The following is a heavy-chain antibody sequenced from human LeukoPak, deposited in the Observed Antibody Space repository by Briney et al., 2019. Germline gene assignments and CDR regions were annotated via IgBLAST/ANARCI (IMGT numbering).Heavy chain of an antibody. V-gene: IGHV1-8*01. Sequence: ASVKVSCKASGYTFTSYDINWVRQATGQGLEWMGWMNPNSGNTGYAQKFQGRVTMTRNTSISTAYMELSSLRSEDTAVYYCARVFTYYYGSGSPYSSYYYYYMDVWGKGTTVTISS. CDR1: GYTFTSYD. D-gene: IGHD3-10*01. J-gene: IGHJ6*03. CDR2: MNPNSGNT. CDR3: ARVFTYYYGSGSPYSSYYYYYMDV.